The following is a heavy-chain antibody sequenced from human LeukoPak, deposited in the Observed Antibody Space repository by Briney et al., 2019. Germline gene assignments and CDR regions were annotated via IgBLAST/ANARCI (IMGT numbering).Heavy chain of an antibody. Sequence: PAESLRLSCAASGFTFSDYYMSWIRQAPAKGLEWVSYISSSGSTIYYADSVKGRFTISRDNAKKSLYLQMNSLRAEDTAVYYCARNWRDTPDYWGQGTLVTVSS. CDR2: ISSSGSTI. CDR3: ARNWRDTPDY. J-gene: IGHJ4*02. D-gene: IGHD3-3*01. CDR1: GFTFSDYY. V-gene: IGHV3-11*01.